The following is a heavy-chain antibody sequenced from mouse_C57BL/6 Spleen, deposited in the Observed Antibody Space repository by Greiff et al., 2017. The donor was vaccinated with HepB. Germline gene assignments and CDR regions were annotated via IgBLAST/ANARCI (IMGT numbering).Heavy chain of an antibody. CDR1: GFTFSNYW. Sequence: EVKVEESGGGLVQPGGSMKLSCVASGFTFSNYWMNWVRQSPEKGLEWVAQIRLKSDNYATHYAESVKGRFTISRDDSKSSVYLQMNNLRAEDTGIYYCTKQLGLYFDVWGTGTTVTVSS. V-gene: IGHV6-3*01. J-gene: IGHJ1*03. CDR3: TKQLGLYFDV. CDR2: IRLKSDNYAT. D-gene: IGHD4-1*02.